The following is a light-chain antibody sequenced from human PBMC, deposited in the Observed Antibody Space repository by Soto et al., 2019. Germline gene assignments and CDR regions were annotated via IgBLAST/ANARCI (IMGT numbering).Light chain of an antibody. Sequence: QSALTQPASVSGSPGQSITISCTGTSSDVGGYNYVSWYQQHPGKAPKLMIYEVSNRPPVVSNRFSGSKSGNTASLTISGLQAEDEGNYYCSSYTSGSTLVVFGGGTKLTVL. V-gene: IGLV2-14*01. CDR2: EVS. J-gene: IGLJ2*01. CDR1: SSDVGGYNY. CDR3: SSYTSGSTLVV.